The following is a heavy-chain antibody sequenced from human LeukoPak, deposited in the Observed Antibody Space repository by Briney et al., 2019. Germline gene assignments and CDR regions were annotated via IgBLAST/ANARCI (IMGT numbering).Heavy chain of an antibody. D-gene: IGHD4-11*01. CDR3: ARQVRGYSKSPRDYYYYMDV. CDR1: GFTFSNYW. CDR2: IKQDGSEK. Sequence: PGGSLRLSCAASGFTFSNYWMSWVRQAPGKGLERVANIKQDGSEKYYVDSVKGRFTISRDNAKNSLYLQMNSLRAEDTALYYCARQVRGYSKSPRDYYYYMDVWGKGTTVTVSS. V-gene: IGHV3-7*03. J-gene: IGHJ6*03.